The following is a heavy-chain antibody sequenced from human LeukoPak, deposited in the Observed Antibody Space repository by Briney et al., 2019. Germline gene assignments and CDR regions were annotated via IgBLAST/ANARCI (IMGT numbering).Heavy chain of an antibody. CDR1: GFTFSSYA. D-gene: IGHD6-19*01. V-gene: IGHV3-30*04. J-gene: IGHJ4*02. CDR2: ISYDGSNK. CDR3: ARDDRAVAGFYYCDY. Sequence: PGGFLRLSCAASGFTFSSYAMHWVRQAPGKGLEWVAIISYDGSNKYYADSMKGRFTISRDNSKNTLYLQMDSLRTEDTALYYCARDDRAVAGFYYCDYWGQGTLVTVSS.